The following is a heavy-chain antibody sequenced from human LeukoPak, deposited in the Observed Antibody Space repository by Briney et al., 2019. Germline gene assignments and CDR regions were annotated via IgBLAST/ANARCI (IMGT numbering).Heavy chain of an antibody. CDR3: ARSIYTTVTTWYYFDF. J-gene: IGHJ4*02. D-gene: IGHD4-17*01. CDR1: GFTFSDYY. V-gene: IGHV3-11*01. Sequence: GGSLRLSCAASGFTFSDYYMSWIRQAPGKGLEWVSYISSVSTTIDYADSVKGRFTISRDNAKNSLYPQMNSLRAEDTAVYYCARSIYTTVTTWYYFDFWGQGTLVTVSS. CDR2: ISSVSTTI.